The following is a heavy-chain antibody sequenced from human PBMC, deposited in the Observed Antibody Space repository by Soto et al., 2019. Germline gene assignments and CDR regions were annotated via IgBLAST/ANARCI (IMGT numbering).Heavy chain of an antibody. V-gene: IGHV4-34*01. J-gene: IGHJ6*02. D-gene: IGHD6-19*01. CDR3: ARFSGSYYYAMDV. CDR2: INHSGVT. CDR1: GGSMISYY. Sequence: PSETLSLTCTVSGGSMISYYWSWIRQPPGKGLEWIGEINHSGVTNYKPSLKRRVTISVDTSKNQFSLQLKSVTAADTTLYYCARFSGSYYYAMDVWGQGSTVTVSS.